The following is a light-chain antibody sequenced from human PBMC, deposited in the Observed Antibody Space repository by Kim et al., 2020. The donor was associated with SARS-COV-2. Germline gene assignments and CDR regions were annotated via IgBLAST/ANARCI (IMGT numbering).Light chain of an antibody. CDR1: ATTIGSNF. CDR2: PNN. V-gene: IGLV1-44*01. CDR3: ATWDDSLKGVV. J-gene: IGLJ3*02. Sequence: VTLPRTGSATTIGSNFVNGYQHLPGTAPKPLIYPNNHRPSGVPDRFSGSKSGTSASLAISGLQSEDEADYYCATWDDSLKGVVFGGGTQLTVL.